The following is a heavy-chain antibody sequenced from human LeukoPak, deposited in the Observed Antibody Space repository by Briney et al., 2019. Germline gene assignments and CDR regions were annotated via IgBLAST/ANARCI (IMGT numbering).Heavy chain of an antibody. V-gene: IGHV1-69*05. CDR3: ARLRTAMVIEYYFDY. CDR1: GGTFSGCA. Sequence: ASVKVSCKASGGTFSGCAISWVRQAPGQGLEWMGGIIPIFGTANYAQKFQGRVTITTDESTSTAYMELSSLRSEDTAVYYCARLRTAMVIEYYFDYWGQGTLVTVSS. CDR2: IIPIFGTA. D-gene: IGHD5-18*01. J-gene: IGHJ4*02.